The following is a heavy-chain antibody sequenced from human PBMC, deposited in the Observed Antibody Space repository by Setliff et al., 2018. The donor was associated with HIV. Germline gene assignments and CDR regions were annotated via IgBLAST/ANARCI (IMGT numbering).Heavy chain of an antibody. J-gene: IGHJ4*02. CDR1: GYSLTELS. V-gene: IGHV1-24*01. CDR3: TVDHPDDVQVI. D-gene: IGHD1-1*01. CDR2: FDPEDEET. Sequence: ASVKVSCKVSGYSLTELSIHWVRQAPGKGLEWVGGFDPEDEETFYAETVQGRVTMTEDTLTDTAYMELSSLRSDDTAMYYCTVDHPDDVQVIWGQGTPVTVSS.